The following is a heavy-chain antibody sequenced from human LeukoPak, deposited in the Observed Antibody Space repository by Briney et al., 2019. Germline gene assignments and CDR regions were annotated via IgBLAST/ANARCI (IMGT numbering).Heavy chain of an antibody. D-gene: IGHD3-10*01. V-gene: IGHV3-33*03. CDR2: IWYDGSNK. J-gene: IGHJ4*02. CDR3: AGVTMVRGDPFDY. CDR1: GFTFSGNG. Sequence: GRSLRLSCAASGFTFSGNGMHWVRQAPGKGLEGVAVIWYDGSNKYYADSVKGRFTISRDNAKNSLYLQMNSLRAEDTAVYYCAGVTMVRGDPFDYWGQGTLVTVSS.